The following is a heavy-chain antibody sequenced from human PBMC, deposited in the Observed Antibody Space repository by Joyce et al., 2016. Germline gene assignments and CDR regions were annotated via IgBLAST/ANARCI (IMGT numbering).Heavy chain of an antibody. CDR3: ARGNWGSRWFDP. CDR1: GFTFSSYW. CDR2: ITSDGSAT. Sequence: EVQLVESGGGLVQPGGSLRLSCAASGFTFSSYWMHWVSQGPGKGLVWVSHITSDGSATNYAGSVKGRFSISRDNAKNTLYLEMNSLRAEDTAVYYCARGNWGSRWFDPWGQGTLVTVSS. V-gene: IGHV3-74*01. D-gene: IGHD7-27*01. J-gene: IGHJ5*02.